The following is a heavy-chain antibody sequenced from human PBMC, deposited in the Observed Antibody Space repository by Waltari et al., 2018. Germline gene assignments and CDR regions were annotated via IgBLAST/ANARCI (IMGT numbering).Heavy chain of an antibody. CDR1: GFAFRSYG. J-gene: IGHJ1*01. V-gene: IGHV3-23*01. CDR2: INGGGDSA. Sequence: EVQLLESGGALVQSGGSLRLPCGPSGFAFRSYGMSWVRQVPGEGLEWVSAINGGGDSAHYADSVKGRFTISRDNSKNTLFLQMNSLRDEDSALYYCAKGFDYDFWSVAENWGQGTLVTVSS. D-gene: IGHD3-3*01. CDR3: AKGFDYDFWSVAEN.